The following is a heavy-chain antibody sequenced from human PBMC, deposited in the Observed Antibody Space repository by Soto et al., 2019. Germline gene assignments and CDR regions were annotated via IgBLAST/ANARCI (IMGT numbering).Heavy chain of an antibody. V-gene: IGHV4-4*07. CDR1: GGSISSYY. CDR2: IYTSGST. J-gene: IGHJ4*02. Sequence: SETLSLTCTVSGGSISSYYWSWIRQPAGKGLEWIGRIYTSGSTNYNPSLKSRVTMSVDTSKNQFSLKLSSVTAADTAVYYCARAGDRYSYGSHFDYWGQVTLVTVSS. D-gene: IGHD5-18*01. CDR3: ARAGDRYSYGSHFDY.